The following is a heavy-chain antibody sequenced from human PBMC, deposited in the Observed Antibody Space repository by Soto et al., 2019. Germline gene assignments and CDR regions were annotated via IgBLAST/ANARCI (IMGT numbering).Heavy chain of an antibody. CDR3: ARDFYSGSSRGAGVFYYHYGMDV. CDR2: IYTSRST. V-gene: IGHV4-4*07. Sequence: PSETLSHTCTVSGGAISRYYWHWIRQPARKRLEGIGRIYTSRSTNYNPSLKSRVTMSVDRSKNQFSLKLSYVTAADTAVYYCARDFYSGSSRGAGVFYYHYGMDVWGQGNTVT. CDR1: GGAISRYY. J-gene: IGHJ6*02. D-gene: IGHD1-26*01.